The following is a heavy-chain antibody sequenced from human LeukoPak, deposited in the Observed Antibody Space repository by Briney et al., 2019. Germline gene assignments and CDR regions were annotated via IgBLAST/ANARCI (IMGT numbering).Heavy chain of an antibody. V-gene: IGHV3-48*03. J-gene: IGHJ3*01. CDR1: GFASGSYE. CDR2: IGTTKTR. D-gene: IGHD3-10*01. CDR3: ARVEYVFGSGDYLGVFDV. Sequence: GGSLRLSCDASGFASGSYEMTWVRQAPGKGLEWISFIGTTKTRQYADSVRGRFTISRDNAKKSVYLQMNSLRVEDTAVYYCARVEYVFGSGDYLGVFDVWGQGTMVTVSS.